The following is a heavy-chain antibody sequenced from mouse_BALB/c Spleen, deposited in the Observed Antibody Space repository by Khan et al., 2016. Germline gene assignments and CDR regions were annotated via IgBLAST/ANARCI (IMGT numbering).Heavy chain of an antibody. J-gene: IGHJ4*01. V-gene: IGHV2-6*02. CDR2: IRSDGST. CDR1: GFSFTSYG. Sequence: VQLKESGPGLVAPSQSLSLTCTVSGFSFTSYGVHWVRQPPGRGLEWLVVIRSDGSTTYNSALKSRLSISKDNSKSQVFVKMNSLQTDDTAMYYCARRDDGAGAMDYWGQGTSVTVSS. D-gene: IGHD2-3*01. CDR3: ARRDDGAGAMDY.